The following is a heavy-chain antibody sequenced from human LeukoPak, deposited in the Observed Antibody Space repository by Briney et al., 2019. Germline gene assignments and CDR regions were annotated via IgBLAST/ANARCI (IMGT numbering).Heavy chain of an antibody. V-gene: IGHV4-34*01. CDR3: ARGSSGSGSYYRHPQNPYFDY. J-gene: IGHJ4*02. CDR2: INHSGST. Sequence: PSETLSLTCAVYGGSFSGYYWSWIRQPPGKGLEWIGEINHSGSTNYNPSLKSRVTISVDTSKNQFSLKLSSVTAADTAVYYCARGSSGSGSYYRHPQNPYFDYWGQGTLVTVSS. CDR1: GGSFSGYY. D-gene: IGHD3-10*01.